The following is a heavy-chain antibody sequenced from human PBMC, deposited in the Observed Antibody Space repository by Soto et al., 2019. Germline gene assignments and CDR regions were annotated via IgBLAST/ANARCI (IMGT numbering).Heavy chain of an antibody. CDR1: GFTFSSYA. CDR3: AKDLGFGESWVFDY. Sequence: GGSLRLACAAPGFTFSSYAMSWVRQAPGKGLEWVSAISGSGGSTYYADSVKGRFTISRDNSKNTLYLQMNSLRAEDTAVYYCAKDLGFGESWVFDYWGQGTLVTGSS. J-gene: IGHJ4*02. V-gene: IGHV3-23*01. D-gene: IGHD3-10*01. CDR2: ISGSGGST.